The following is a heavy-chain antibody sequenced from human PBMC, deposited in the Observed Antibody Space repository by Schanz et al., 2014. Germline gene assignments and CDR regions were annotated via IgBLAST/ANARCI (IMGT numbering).Heavy chain of an antibody. J-gene: IGHJ4*02. V-gene: IGHV3-30*18. CDR2: ISFDGRNT. CDR3: AKEKEEVAADGSCFDY. D-gene: IGHD6-13*01. CDR1: GITLSGYG. Sequence: VQLVESGGGVVRPGRSLRLSCAASGITLSGYGLHWVRQAPGKGLEWVGFISFDGRNTGYAHSVKGRFTISRDNSKNTVNLQMNSLRAEDTAVYYCAKEKEEVAADGSCFDYWGQGTLVTVSS.